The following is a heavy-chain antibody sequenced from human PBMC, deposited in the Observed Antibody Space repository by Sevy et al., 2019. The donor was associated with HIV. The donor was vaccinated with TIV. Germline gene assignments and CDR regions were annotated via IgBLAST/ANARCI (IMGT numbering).Heavy chain of an antibody. CDR3: ARDLFSGSYYENY. V-gene: IGHV3-7*01. Sequence: GGSLRLSCAASGFTLSNYWMSWVRQAPGKGLEWVANIEQDGSDKYYVGSVKGRFTISRDNAKNSLYLQMNSLRAEDTAVYYCARDLFSGSYYENYWGQGTLVTVSS. J-gene: IGHJ4*02. CDR2: IEQDGSDK. D-gene: IGHD1-26*01. CDR1: GFTLSNYW.